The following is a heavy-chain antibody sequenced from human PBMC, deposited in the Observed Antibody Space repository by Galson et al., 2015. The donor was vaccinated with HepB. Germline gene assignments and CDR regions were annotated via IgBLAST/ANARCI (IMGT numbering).Heavy chain of an antibody. D-gene: IGHD6-19*01. CDR3: ARGERSSGWHDY. J-gene: IGHJ4*02. CDR1: GFTFSSYS. Sequence: SLRLSCAASGFTFSSYSMNWVRQAPGKGLEWVSSISSSSSYIYYADSVKGRFTISRDNAKNSLYLQMNSLRAEDTAVYYCARGERSSGWHDYWGQGTLVTVSS. V-gene: IGHV3-21*01. CDR2: ISSSSSYI.